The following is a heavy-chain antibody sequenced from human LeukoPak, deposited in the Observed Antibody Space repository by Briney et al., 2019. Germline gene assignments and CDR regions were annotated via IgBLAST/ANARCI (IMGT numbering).Heavy chain of an antibody. Sequence: SETLSLTCTVSGGSVSSGSYYWSWIRQPPGKGLEWIGYIYYSGSTNYNPSPKRRLTISVHTSKSQCSLKVSSVTAADTAVYYCASTSAAMGRYFQHWGRGTLVTVSS. D-gene: IGHD2-2*01. V-gene: IGHV4-61*01. CDR2: IYYSGST. CDR3: ASTSAAMGRYFQH. CDR1: GGSVSSGSYY. J-gene: IGHJ1*01.